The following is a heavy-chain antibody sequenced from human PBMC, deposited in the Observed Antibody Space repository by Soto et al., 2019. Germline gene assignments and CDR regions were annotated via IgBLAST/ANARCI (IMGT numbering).Heavy chain of an antibody. Sequence: ASVKVSCKASGYTFTSYDINWVRQATGQGPEWMGWMNPNSGNTGYAQKFQGRVTMTRNTSISTAYMELSSLRSEDTAVYYCARGTKGRYYDFWSGYYPPMAFDIWGQGTMVTVSS. V-gene: IGHV1-8*01. J-gene: IGHJ3*02. CDR3: ARGTKGRYYDFWSGYYPPMAFDI. CDR1: GYTFTSYD. D-gene: IGHD3-3*01. CDR2: MNPNSGNT.